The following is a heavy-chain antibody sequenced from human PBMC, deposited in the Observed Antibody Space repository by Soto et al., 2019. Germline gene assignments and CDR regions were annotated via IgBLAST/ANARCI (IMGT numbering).Heavy chain of an antibody. D-gene: IGHD6-6*01. Sequence: GSLRLSCAASGFTFSSYGMHWVRLAPGKGLEWVAVIWYDGSNKYYADSVKGRFTISRDNSKNTLYLQMNSLRAEDTAVYYCARDHGYSSSSYYYYGMDVWGQGTTVTVSS. CDR1: GFTFSSYG. J-gene: IGHJ6*02. V-gene: IGHV3-33*01. CDR3: ARDHGYSSSSYYYYGMDV. CDR2: IWYDGSNK.